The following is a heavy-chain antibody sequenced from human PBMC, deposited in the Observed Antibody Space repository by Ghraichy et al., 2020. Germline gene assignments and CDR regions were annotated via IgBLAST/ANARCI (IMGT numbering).Heavy chain of an antibody. CDR1: GFTFDDYA. V-gene: IGHV3-9*01. CDR2: ISWNSGSI. D-gene: IGHD5-18*01. J-gene: IGHJ4*02. Sequence: GGSLRLSCAASGFTFDDYAMHWVRQAPGKGLEWVSGISWNSGSIGYADSVKGRFTISRDNAKNSLYLQMNSLRAEDTALYYCAKAFRRYSYYYFDYWGQGTLVTVSS. CDR3: AKAFRRYSYYYFDY.